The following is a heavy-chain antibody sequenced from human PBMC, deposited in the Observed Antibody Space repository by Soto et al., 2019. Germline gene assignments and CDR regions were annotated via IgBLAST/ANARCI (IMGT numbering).Heavy chain of an antibody. CDR3: ARHAIAAAGNSPGYYYYYYGMDV. D-gene: IGHD6-13*01. V-gene: IGHV4-39*01. Sequence: SETLSLTCTVSGGSISSSSYYWGWIRQPPGKGLEWIGSIYYSGSTYYNPSLKSRVTISVDTSKNQFSLKLSSVTAADTAVYYCARHAIAAAGNSPGYYYYYYGMDVWGQGTTVTVSS. CDR2: IYYSGST. J-gene: IGHJ6*02. CDR1: GGSISSSSYY.